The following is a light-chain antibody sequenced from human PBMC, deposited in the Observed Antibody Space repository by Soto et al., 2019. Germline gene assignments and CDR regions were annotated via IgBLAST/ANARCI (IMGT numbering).Light chain of an antibody. J-gene: IGKJ1*01. CDR2: DAS. CDR3: QQYNSYSGM. CDR1: QTIGSW. Sequence: DIQMTQSPSTLSASVGDRVTVTCRASQTIGSWLAWYQQKPGRAPKLLIFDASSLESGVPSRFSGNGSGTEFNLTISGLQPDDFASYYCQQYNSYSGMFGQGTKVDIK. V-gene: IGKV1-5*01.